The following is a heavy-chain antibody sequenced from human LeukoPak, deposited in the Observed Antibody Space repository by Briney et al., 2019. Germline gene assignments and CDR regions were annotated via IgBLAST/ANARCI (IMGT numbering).Heavy chain of an antibody. Sequence: ASVKVSCKASGYTFTRYYMHWVRQAPGQGLEWMGWINPNSGGPNYAQNFQGRVTMTTDTSPSTAYMELSSVRSEDTAVYFSARVKGMTSATAKYVDLWGRGTLFTVSS. CDR2: INPNSGGP. CDR3: ARVKGMTSATAKYVDL. D-gene: IGHD1-20*01. V-gene: IGHV1-2*02. J-gene: IGHJ2*01. CDR1: GYTFTRYY.